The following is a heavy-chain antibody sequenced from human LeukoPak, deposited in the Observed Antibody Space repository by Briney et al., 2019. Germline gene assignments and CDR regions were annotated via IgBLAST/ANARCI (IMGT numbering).Heavy chain of an antibody. J-gene: IGHJ3*02. D-gene: IGHD3-16*02. CDR1: GFTFSTYV. CDR2: ILHNGDST. CDR3: ARLSSFAFDI. V-gene: IGHV3-23*01. Sequence: GGSLRLSCAASGFTFSTYVMSWVRQAPGKGLEWLSLILHNGDSTYYADSVKGRFTISRDNSKNTLYLQMNSLRAEDTAVYYCARLSSFAFDIWGQGTMVTVSS.